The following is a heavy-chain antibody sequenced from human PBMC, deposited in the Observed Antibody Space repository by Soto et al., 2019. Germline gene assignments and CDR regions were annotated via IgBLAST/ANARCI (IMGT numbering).Heavy chain of an antibody. CDR3: ARQLSGSWYNWFDP. Sequence: LRLSCAASGFSVTANSMSWVRQAPGKGLEWVSVMHSDVTTYYADSVKGRFIISRDNSKNTLYLQMSNLRGEDTARYFCARQLSGSWYNWFDPWGQGTLVTVSS. CDR2: MHSDVTT. CDR1: GFSVTANS. V-gene: IGHV3-53*01. J-gene: IGHJ5*02. D-gene: IGHD6-13*01.